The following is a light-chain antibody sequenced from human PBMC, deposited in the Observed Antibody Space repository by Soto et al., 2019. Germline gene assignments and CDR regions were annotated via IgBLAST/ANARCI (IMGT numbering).Light chain of an antibody. CDR2: GAS. V-gene: IGKV3-20*01. CDR1: QSVSSSY. J-gene: IGKJ1*01. CDR3: QQYGSSPQT. Sequence: EIVLTQSPGTLSLSPGERATLYCRASQSVSSSYLARYQQKPGQAPRLLIYGASSRATGIPDRFSGSGSGTDFTLTISRLEPEDFAVYYCQQYGSSPQTFGQGTKVDIK.